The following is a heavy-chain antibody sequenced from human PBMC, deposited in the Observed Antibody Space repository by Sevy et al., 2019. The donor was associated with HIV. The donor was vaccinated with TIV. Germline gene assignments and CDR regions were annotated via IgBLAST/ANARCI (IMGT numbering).Heavy chain of an antibody. Sequence: ASVKVSCRTSGYTFTHYRLSWVRQAPGQGLEWMGWITTYNGYTYYAQQLQGRVTITRDTSTTTTYMELRSLTSDDTAIYFCARGHYAWDYWGQGTLVTVSS. CDR2: ITTYNGYT. CDR3: ARGHYAWDY. J-gene: IGHJ4*02. CDR1: GYTFTHYR. D-gene: IGHD4-17*01. V-gene: IGHV1-18*01.